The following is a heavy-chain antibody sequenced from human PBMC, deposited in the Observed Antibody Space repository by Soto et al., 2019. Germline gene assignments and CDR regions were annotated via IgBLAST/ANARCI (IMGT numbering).Heavy chain of an antibody. CDR3: AKEITVAGDFDY. CDR2: ISYDGSNE. D-gene: IGHD6-19*01. V-gene: IGHV3-30*18. CDR1: GFTFSRYG. Sequence: GGSLRLSCVASGFTFSRYGIHWVRPAPGKGLEWVAVISYDGSNEYYADSVKGRFTISRDNSKNTLYLQMDSLRPEDTAVYYCAKEITVAGDFDYWGHGTLVIVSS. J-gene: IGHJ4*01.